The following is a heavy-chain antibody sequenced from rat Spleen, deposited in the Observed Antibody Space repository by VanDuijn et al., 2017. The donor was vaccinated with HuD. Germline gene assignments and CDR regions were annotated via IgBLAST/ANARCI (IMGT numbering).Heavy chain of an antibody. Sequence: QVQLKESGPGLVQPSQTLSLTCTVSGFSLTNYHVGWVRQSPGKGLEWMGVIWTGGTTAYHSSFNSRLSVSRDTSKSQVVLRMNRLQTEDTATYYCVRANRESYAHFDYWGQGVVVTVSS. CDR2: IWTGGTT. V-gene: IGHV2-30*01. CDR3: VRANRESYAHFDY. J-gene: IGHJ2*01. CDR1: GFSLTNYH. D-gene: IGHD1-12*01.